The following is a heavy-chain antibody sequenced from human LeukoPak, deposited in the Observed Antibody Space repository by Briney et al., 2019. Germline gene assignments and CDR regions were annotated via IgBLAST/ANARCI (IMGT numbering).Heavy chain of an antibody. CDR3: AKGMWYQLRPDYFDY. J-gene: IGHJ4*02. CDR2: ISSSSSYI. V-gene: IGHV3-21*04. Sequence: GGSLRLSCAASGFTFSSYSMNWVRQAPGKGLEWVSSISSSSSYIYYADSVKGRFTISRDNAKNSLYLQMNSLRAEDTAVYYCAKGMWYQLRPDYFDYWGQGTLVTVSS. D-gene: IGHD2-2*01. CDR1: GFTFSSYS.